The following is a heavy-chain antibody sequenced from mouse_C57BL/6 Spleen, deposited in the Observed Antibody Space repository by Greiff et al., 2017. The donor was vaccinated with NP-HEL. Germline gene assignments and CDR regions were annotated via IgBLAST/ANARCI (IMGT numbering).Heavy chain of an antibody. J-gene: IGHJ4*01. CDR1: GYTFTSYW. V-gene: IGHV1-72*01. D-gene: IGHD1-1*01. CDR2: IDPNSGGT. CDR3: ARHGSSSYYAMDY. Sequence: VQLQQPGAELVKPGASVKLSCKASGYTFTSYWMHWVKQRPGRGLEWIGRIDPNSGGTKYNEKFKSKATLTVDKPSSTAYMQLSSLTSEDSAVYYCARHGSSSYYAMDYWGQGTSVTVSS.